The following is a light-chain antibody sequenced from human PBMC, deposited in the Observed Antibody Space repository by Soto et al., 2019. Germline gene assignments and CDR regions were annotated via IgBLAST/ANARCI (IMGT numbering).Light chain of an antibody. Sequence: QSALSQPASVSGSPGQTITISCTLTSTDVGGYNAVSWYQHHPGKAPKLIIYEVTHRPSGVSDRFSASKSGNTASLTISGLQAEDEADYYCNSFRVSHLYVFGTGTKVTVL. CDR2: EVT. J-gene: IGLJ1*01. CDR1: STDVGGYNA. CDR3: NSFRVSHLYV. V-gene: IGLV2-14*01.